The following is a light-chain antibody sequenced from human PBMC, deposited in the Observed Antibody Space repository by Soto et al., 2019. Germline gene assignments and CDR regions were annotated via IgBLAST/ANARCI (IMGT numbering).Light chain of an antibody. CDR1: QGIRTY. CDR3: HKYDSAPRT. J-gene: IGKJ1*01. V-gene: IGKV1-27*01. CDR2: GAS. Sequence: DIQMTQSPSSLSASVGDRITITCRASQGIRTYLAWYQQKPGKVPKLLIYGASILQSGVPSRFSGSGSGTDFTLTIRSLQPEDVATYYCHKYDSAPRTFGQGTKVEI.